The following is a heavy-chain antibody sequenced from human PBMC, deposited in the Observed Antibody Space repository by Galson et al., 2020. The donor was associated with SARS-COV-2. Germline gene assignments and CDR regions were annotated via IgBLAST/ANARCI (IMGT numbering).Heavy chain of an antibody. D-gene: IGHD2-2*01. CDR1: GFTFSSYW. CDR3: ARDLAYQLPVSHWFDP. V-gene: IGHV3-7*01. CDR2: IKQDGSEK. Sequence: QLGESLKISCAASGFTFSSYWMSWVRQAPGKGLEWVANIKQDGSEKYYVDSVKGRFTISRDNAKNSLYLQMNSLRAEDTAVYYCARDLAYQLPVSHWFDPWGQGTLVTVSS. J-gene: IGHJ5*02.